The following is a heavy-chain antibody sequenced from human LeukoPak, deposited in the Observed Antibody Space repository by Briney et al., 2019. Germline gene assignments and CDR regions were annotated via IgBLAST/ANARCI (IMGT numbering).Heavy chain of an antibody. CDR2: ISAYNGNT. CDR3: ARDRYDILTGYYDYYYYYYMDV. CDR1: GYTFTSYG. D-gene: IGHD3-9*01. V-gene: IGHV1-18*01. Sequence: ASVKVSCKASGYTFTSYGISWVRQAPGQGLEWMGGISAYNGNTNYAQKLQGRVTMTTDTSTSTAYMELRSLRSDDTAVYYCARDRYDILTGYYDYYYYYYMDVWGKGTTVTVSS. J-gene: IGHJ6*03.